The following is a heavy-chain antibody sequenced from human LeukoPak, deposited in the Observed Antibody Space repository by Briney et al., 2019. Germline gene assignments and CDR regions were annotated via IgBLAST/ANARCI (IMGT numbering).Heavy chain of an antibody. V-gene: IGHV3-30*02. D-gene: IGHD3-10*01. CDR3: AKSAVRDYASGVDYFDY. CDR1: GFTFSSYG. J-gene: IGHJ4*02. CDR2: IRFDGAYK. Sequence: PGGSLRLSCAASGFTFSSYGIHWVRQAPGKGLEWVAFIRFDGAYKHTANSVKGRFTISGDNAQNTVYLYMNTLRTEDTAVYYCAKSAVRDYASGVDYFDYWGQGTLVSVSS.